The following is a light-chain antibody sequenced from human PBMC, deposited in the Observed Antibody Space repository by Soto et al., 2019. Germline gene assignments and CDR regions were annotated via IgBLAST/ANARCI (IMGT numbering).Light chain of an antibody. CDR1: SSNIGSNT. CDR3: AAWDDSLNGLG. Sequence: QLVLTQPPSASGTPGQRVTISCSGSSSNIGSNTVNWYQQLPGTAPKLLIYNNNQRPSGVPDRFSGSKSGTSASLAISGLQSEDEADYYFAAWDDSLNGLGFGTGTKLTVL. V-gene: IGLV1-44*01. CDR2: NNN. J-gene: IGLJ1*01.